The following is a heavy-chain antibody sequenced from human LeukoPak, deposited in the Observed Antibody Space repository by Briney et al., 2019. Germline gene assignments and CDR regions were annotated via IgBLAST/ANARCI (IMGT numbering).Heavy chain of an antibody. Sequence: GGSLRLSCAASGLTFSSYSMNWVRQAPGKGLEWVSYISSSSSTIYYADSVKGRFTISRDNAKNSLYLQMNSLRAEDTAVYYCARDSLTAFDIWGQGTMVTVSS. CDR2: ISSSSSTI. V-gene: IGHV3-48*01. CDR3: ARDSLTAFDI. CDR1: GLTFSSYS. J-gene: IGHJ3*02.